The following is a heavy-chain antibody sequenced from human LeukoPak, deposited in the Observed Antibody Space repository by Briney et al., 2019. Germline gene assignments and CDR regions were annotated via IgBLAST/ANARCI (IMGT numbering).Heavy chain of an antibody. J-gene: IGHJ4*02. D-gene: IGHD1-26*01. CDR1: GFTFSTYW. CDR2: MRRDGNEI. CDR3: VRDGVGAPPFDY. V-gene: IGHV3-7*01. Sequence: GGSLRLSCLASGFTFSTYWMSWVRQAPGKGLEWVANMRRDGNEIYYLDSVRGRFTISRDNAKNTLLLQMNSLGAEDTAVYYCVRDGVGAPPFDYWGQGVLVTVSS.